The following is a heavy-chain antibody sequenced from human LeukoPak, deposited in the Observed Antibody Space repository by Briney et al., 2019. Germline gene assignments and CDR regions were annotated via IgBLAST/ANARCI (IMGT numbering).Heavy chain of an antibody. CDR3: AGGTTVKFYYFDY. CDR2: IYYSGST. V-gene: IGHV4-59*12. J-gene: IGHJ4*02. CDR1: GGSISNYY. D-gene: IGHD1-14*01. Sequence: SETLSLTCTVSGGSISNYYWSWIRQPPGKGLEWIGYIYYSGSTNYNPSLKSRVTISVDTSKNQFSLKLSSVTAADTAVYYCAGGTTVKFYYFDYWGQGTLVTVSS.